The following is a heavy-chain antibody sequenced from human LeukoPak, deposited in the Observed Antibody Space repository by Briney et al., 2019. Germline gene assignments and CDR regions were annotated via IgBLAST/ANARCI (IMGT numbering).Heavy chain of an antibody. CDR3: AKERLSYCSSTSCYTFYFGY. CDR2: IRYDGSNK. V-gene: IGHV3-30*02. CDR1: GFTFSSYG. J-gene: IGHJ4*02. D-gene: IGHD2-2*01. Sequence: GGSLRLSCAASGFTFSSYGMQWVRQAPGKGLEWVAFIRYDGSNKYYADSVKGRFTISRDNSKNTLYLQMNSLRAEDTAVYYCAKERLSYCSSTSCYTFYFGYWGQGTLVTVSS.